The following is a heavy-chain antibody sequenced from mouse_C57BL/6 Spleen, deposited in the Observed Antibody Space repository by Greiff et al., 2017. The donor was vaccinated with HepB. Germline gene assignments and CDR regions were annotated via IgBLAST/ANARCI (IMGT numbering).Heavy chain of an antibody. Sequence: EVKLMESGGGLVKPGGSLKLSCAASGFTFSDYGMHWVRQAPEKGLEWVAYISSGSSTIYYADTVKGRFTISRDNAKNTLFLQMTSLRSEDTAMYYCARDTTVDYYAMDYWGQGTSVTVSS. D-gene: IGHD1-1*01. CDR3: ARDTTVDYYAMDY. V-gene: IGHV5-17*01. J-gene: IGHJ4*01. CDR1: GFTFSDYG. CDR2: ISSGSSTI.